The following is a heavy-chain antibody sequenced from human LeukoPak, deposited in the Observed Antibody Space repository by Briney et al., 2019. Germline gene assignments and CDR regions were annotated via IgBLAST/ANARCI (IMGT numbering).Heavy chain of an antibody. CDR3: ASSRISARYYYYYYMDV. V-gene: IGHV4-4*09. J-gene: IGHJ6*03. CDR2: IYTSGST. CDR1: GGSISSYY. Sequence: SETLSLTCTVSGGSISSYYWSWIRQPPGKGLEWIGYIYTSGSTNYNPSLKSRVTISVDTSKNQFSLKLSSVTAADTAVYYCASSRISARYYYYYYMDVWGKGTTVNVSS.